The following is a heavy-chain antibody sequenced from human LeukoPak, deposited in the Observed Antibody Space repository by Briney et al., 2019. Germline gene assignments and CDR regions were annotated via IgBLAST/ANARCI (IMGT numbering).Heavy chain of an antibody. D-gene: IGHD5-12*01. V-gene: IGHV3-23*01. CDR2: ISGSGGST. J-gene: IGHJ4*02. CDR3: AKDPSYTRVGERSGYDWT. Sequence: PGGSLRLSCAASGFTFSSYAMSWVRQAPGKGLEWVSAISGSGGSTYYADSVKGRFTISRDNSKNTLYLQMNSLRAEDTAVYYCAKDPSYTRVGERSGYDWTWGQGTLVTVSS. CDR1: GFTFSSYA.